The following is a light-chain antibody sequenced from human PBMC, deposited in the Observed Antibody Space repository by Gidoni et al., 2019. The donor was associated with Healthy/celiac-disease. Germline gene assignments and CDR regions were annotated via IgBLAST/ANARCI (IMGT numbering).Light chain of an antibody. CDR3: QQYGSSPRT. J-gene: IGKJ1*01. CDR1: QSVSSSY. Sequence: EIVLTQSPGTLSLSPGERATLSCRAGQSVSSSYLAWYQQKPGKAPRLLIYGASSRDTGIPDRFSGSGSGTDFTLTISRLEPEDFAVYYCQQYGSSPRTFGQGTKVEIK. V-gene: IGKV3-20*01. CDR2: GAS.